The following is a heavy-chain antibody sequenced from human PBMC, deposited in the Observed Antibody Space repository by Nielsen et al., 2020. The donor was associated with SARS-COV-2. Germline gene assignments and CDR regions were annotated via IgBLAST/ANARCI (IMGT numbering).Heavy chain of an antibody. J-gene: IGHJ4*02. V-gene: IGHV4-39*07. CDR2: IYHSGST. D-gene: IGHD3-22*01. CDR1: GGSISSSSYY. CDR3: SQYGSSGQNY. Sequence: SETLSLTCTVSGGSISSSSYYWGWIRQPPGKGLEWIGEIYHSGSTNYNPSLKSRVTISVDKSKNQFSLKLSSVTAADTAVYYCSQYGSSGQNYWGQGTLVTVSS.